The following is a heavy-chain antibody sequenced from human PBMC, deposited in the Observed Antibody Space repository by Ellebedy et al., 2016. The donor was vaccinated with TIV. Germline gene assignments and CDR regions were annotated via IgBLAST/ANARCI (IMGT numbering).Heavy chain of an antibody. CDR2: ICGDGKKI. D-gene: IGHD3-16*01. CDR3: AADPHSTFAS. V-gene: IGHV3-48*04. Sequence: PGGSLRLSCAASGFIFSGYCMNWVRQAPGKGLEWISRICGDGKKIDYTDSVKGRFTISRDNAKNSLFLQMNSLRAEDTAVYYCAADPHSTFASWGRGTPVIVSS. J-gene: IGHJ5*02. CDR1: GFIFSGYC.